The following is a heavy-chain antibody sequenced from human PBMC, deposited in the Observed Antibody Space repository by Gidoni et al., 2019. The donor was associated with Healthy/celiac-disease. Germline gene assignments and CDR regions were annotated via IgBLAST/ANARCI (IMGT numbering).Heavy chain of an antibody. CDR2: IIPIFGTA. CDR1: AGTFRRYA. Sequence: QVQLAQSGAEVKTPGSSVKVSCKASAGTFRRYAISWVRQAPGQGLEWMVGIIPIFGTANDAQKFQGRVTITADKSTSTAYMELSSLRAEDTAVYYCARISGWLPRPLRFDPWGQGTLVTVSS. J-gene: IGHJ5*02. CDR3: ARISGWLPRPLRFDP. V-gene: IGHV1-69*06. D-gene: IGHD3-22*01.